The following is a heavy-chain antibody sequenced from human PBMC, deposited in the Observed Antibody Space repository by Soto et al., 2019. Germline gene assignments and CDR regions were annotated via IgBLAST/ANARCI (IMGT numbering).Heavy chain of an antibody. CDR3: ASRNCSSTSCYGRRGNCFDP. CDR1: GGSISGFD. V-gene: IGHV4-59*01. CDR2: IYYSGST. J-gene: IGHJ5*02. Sequence: SEPLSLSNTVSGGSISGFDWSWIRQPPGKGLEWIGYIYYSGSTNYNPSLKSRVTISVDTSKNQFSLKLSSVTAADTAVYYCASRNCSSTSCYGRRGNCFDPWGQGTLVTVSS. D-gene: IGHD2-2*01.